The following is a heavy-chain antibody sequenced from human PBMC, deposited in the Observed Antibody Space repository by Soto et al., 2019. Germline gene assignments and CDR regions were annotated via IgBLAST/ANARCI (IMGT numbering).Heavy chain of an antibody. CDR1: GFTFSNYG. Sequence: QGQLVESGGGVVQPGRSLRLSCAASGFTFSNYGMHWVRQAPGKGLEWVAVISYDGSNKYYADSVKDRFTISRDNSKNTLYLQMNSLRAEDTAVYYCAKDLGSGSYLFDAFDIWGQGTMVTVSS. CDR2: ISYDGSNK. V-gene: IGHV3-30*18. J-gene: IGHJ3*02. D-gene: IGHD1-26*01. CDR3: AKDLGSGSYLFDAFDI.